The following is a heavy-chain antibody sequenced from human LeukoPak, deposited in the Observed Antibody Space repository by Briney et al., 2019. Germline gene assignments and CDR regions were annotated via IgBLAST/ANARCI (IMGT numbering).Heavy chain of an antibody. J-gene: IGHJ4*02. CDR1: GGSFSGYY. D-gene: IGHD3-10*01. Sequence: SETLSLTCAVYGGSFSGYYWNWIRQPPGKGLEWIGEINPSGSTNYNPSLKSRVAISVDTSKNQFSLKLSSVTAADTAVYYCARGPRGSGSYYKYWSQRSLVTVSS. V-gene: IGHV4-34*01. CDR2: INPSGST. CDR3: ARGPRGSGSYYKY.